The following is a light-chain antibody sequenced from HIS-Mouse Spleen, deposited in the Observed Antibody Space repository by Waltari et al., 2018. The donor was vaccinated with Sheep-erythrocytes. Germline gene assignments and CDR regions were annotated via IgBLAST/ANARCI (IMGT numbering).Light chain of an antibody. J-gene: IGKJ2*01. CDR2: DAT. CDR3: QQRSNWYT. V-gene: IGKV3-11*01. CDR1: QGVSSY. Sequence: EIVLTQSPATLSLSPGERATLPCRPSQGVSSYLAWHQQTPGQAPRPLIYDATARATGIPARFSGSGSGTDFTLTISSLEPEDFAVYYCQQRSNWYTFGQGTKLEIK.